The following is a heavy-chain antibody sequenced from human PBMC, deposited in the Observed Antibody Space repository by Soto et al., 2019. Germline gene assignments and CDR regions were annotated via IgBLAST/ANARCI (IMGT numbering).Heavy chain of an antibody. D-gene: IGHD6-19*01. J-gene: IGHJ5*02. Sequence: DYYWSWIHQPPGKGLEWIGYIYYSGSPYYNPSLKSRVTIAVDAPKNLFPLKLSSVPAAEAAVYYCARAVADNWCDPWGQRTLVTVS. CDR1: DYY. CDR2: IYYSGSP. V-gene: IGHV4-30-4*01. CDR3: ARAVADNWCDP.